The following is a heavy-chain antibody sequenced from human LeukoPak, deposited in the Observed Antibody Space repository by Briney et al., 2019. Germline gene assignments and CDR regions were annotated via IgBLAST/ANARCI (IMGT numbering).Heavy chain of an antibody. V-gene: IGHV1-46*01. CDR2: INPSGGST. Sequence: ASVKVSFKASVYTFPKYYRHSVRQAPGQGLEWMGIINPSGGSTSYAQKFQGRVTMTRDTTTSTVYMELSSLRSEDTAVYYCARDFTMVRGVIKYYFDKWGPRTLVTVSS. J-gene: IGHJ4*02. CDR3: ARDFTMVRGVIKYYFDK. CDR1: VYTFPKYY. D-gene: IGHD3-10*01.